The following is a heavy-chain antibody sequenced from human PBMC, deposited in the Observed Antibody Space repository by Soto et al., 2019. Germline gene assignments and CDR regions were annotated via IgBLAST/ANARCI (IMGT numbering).Heavy chain of an antibody. V-gene: IGHV4-30-2*01. CDR2: IYHSGST. CDR1: GGSISSGGYS. Sequence: LSLTCAVSGGSISSGGYSWSWIRQPPGKGLEWIGYIYHSGSTYYNPSLKSRVTISVDRSKNQFSLKLSSVTAADTAVYYCARGYSYQYYFDYWGQGTLVTVSS. CDR3: ARGYSYQYYFDY. J-gene: IGHJ4*02. D-gene: IGHD5-18*01.